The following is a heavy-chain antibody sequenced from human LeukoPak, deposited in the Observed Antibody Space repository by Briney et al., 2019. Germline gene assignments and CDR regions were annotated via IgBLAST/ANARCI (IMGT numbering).Heavy chain of an antibody. D-gene: IGHD2-21*02. V-gene: IGHV4-34*01. Sequence: SETLSVTCAVYGGSFSGYYWSWIRQPPGKGLEWIGEINHSGSTNYNPSLKSRVTISVDTSKNQFSLKLSSVTAADTAVYYCARVRDIVVVTKYWYFDLWGRGTLVTVSS. CDR2: INHSGST. J-gene: IGHJ2*01. CDR1: GGSFSGYY. CDR3: ARVRDIVVVTKYWYFDL.